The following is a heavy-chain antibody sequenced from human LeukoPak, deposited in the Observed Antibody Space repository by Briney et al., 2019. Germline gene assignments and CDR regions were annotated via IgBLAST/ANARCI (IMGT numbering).Heavy chain of an antibody. D-gene: IGHD3-9*01. J-gene: IGHJ4*02. CDR3: ATHGYSELRYFDWSTNE. CDR1: GFTFSSHW. Sequence: GGSLRPSCVVSGFTFSSHWMSWVRQAPGKGLEWVANIKEDGSEKYYVDSVKGRFTISRDNAKKSLYLQMDSLRAEDTAVYYCATHGYSELRYFDWSTNEWGQGTLVTVSS. V-gene: IGHV3-7*01. CDR2: IKEDGSEK.